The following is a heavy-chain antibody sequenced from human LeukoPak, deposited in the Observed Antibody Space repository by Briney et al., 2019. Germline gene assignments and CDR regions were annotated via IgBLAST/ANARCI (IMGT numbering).Heavy chain of an antibody. CDR2: IYHSGST. CDR1: GYSISSGYY. Sequence: SETLSLTCAVSGYSISSGYYWGWIRQPPGKGLEWIGSIYHSGSTYYNPSLKSRVTISVDTSKNQFSLKLSSVTAADTAVYYCARESLRRSGGSCRKGNYYYYMDVWGKGTTVTVSS. V-gene: IGHV4-38-2*02. D-gene: IGHD2-15*01. CDR3: ARESLRRSGGSCRKGNYYYYMDV. J-gene: IGHJ6*03.